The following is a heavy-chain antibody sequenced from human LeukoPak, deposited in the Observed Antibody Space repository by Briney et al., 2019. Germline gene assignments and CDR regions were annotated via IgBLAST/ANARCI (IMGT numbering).Heavy chain of an antibody. Sequence: PGGSLRLSSAASGFTFGSFNMNWVRQAPGKGLEWVSYISSRSSTIHYADSVKGRFTISRDNAKNSLHLQMNSLRDDDTAVYYCARDLDSRGYTFDYWGQGTLVTVSS. CDR2: ISSRSSTI. J-gene: IGHJ4*02. CDR3: ARDLDSRGYTFDY. D-gene: IGHD3-22*01. V-gene: IGHV3-48*02. CDR1: GFTFGSFN.